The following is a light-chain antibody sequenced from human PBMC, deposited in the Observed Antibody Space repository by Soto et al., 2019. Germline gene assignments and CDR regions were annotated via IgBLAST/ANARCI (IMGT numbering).Light chain of an antibody. V-gene: IGKV3-20*01. CDR1: QSVSSY. CDR3: QHYDGSPIT. J-gene: IGKJ5*01. CDR2: DAS. Sequence: EIVLTQSPATLSLSPGERATLSCRASQSVSSYLAWYQQKPGQAPRLLIYDASSRATGIPDRFRGSGSGTDFTLTISRLEPEDFAVYYCQHYDGSPITFGHGTRLEIK.